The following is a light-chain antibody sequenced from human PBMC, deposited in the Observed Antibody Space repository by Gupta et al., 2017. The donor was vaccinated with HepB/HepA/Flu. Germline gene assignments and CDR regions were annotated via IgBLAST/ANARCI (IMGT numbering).Light chain of an antibody. Sequence: DIQMTQSPSTLSASVGDRVTITCRASESISLFLIWYQQKSGKAPKLLIYAASTLESGVPTMFGSSGSGTDFTLTISSLQPEDFATYYWQQSYTSRFTFGPGTKVEI. CDR3: QQSYTSRFT. J-gene: IGKJ3*01. V-gene: IGKV1-39*01. CDR1: ESISLF. CDR2: AAS.